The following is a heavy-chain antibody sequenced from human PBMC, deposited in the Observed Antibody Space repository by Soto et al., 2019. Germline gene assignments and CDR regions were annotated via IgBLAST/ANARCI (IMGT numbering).Heavy chain of an antibody. V-gene: IGHV1-18*01. CDR1: GYTFTRYG. CDR2: ISGYNGDT. Sequence: QVQLVQSGGEVKKPGASVKVSCKTSGYTFTRYGISWVRQAPGQGLEWMGWISGYNGDTNYAQKFQARVTMTIDTTTTTVYMELRSLTSDDAAVYYCAKNGRLPFYDYGMDVWGQGTTVTVSS. J-gene: IGHJ6*02. CDR3: AKNGRLPFYDYGMDV. D-gene: IGHD6-25*01.